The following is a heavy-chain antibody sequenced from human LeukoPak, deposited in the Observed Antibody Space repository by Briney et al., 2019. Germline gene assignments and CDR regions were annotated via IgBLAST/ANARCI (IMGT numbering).Heavy chain of an antibody. CDR1: GYTFTTYD. J-gene: IGHJ4*02. Sequence: GASVKVSCEASGYTFTTYDINWVRQAPGQGLEWMGWMNPNSGNGGYAQKFQDRVTFTRNTSISTAYMELSSLRSEDTAVYYCATYSSGWSFDYWGQGSLVTVSS. D-gene: IGHD6-19*01. CDR2: MNPNSGNG. CDR3: ATYSSGWSFDY. V-gene: IGHV1-8*03.